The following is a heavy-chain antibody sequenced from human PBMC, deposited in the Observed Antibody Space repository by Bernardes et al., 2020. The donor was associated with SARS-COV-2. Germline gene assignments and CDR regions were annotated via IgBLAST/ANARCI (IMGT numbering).Heavy chain of an antibody. CDR3: ARDPTYCSSTTCRKAAFDI. V-gene: IGHV1-69*13. Sequence: SVKVSCKASGGTFSSYAISWVRQAPGQGLEWVGGIIPIFVTANYAQKFQGRVTITADESTSTAYMELSSLRSEDTAVYYCARDPTYCSSTTCRKAAFDIWGQGTMVTVSS. CDR1: GGTFSSYA. CDR2: IIPIFVTA. J-gene: IGHJ3*02. D-gene: IGHD2-2*01.